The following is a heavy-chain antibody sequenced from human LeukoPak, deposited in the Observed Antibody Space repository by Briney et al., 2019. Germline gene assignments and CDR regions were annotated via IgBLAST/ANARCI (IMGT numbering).Heavy chain of an antibody. CDR2: IIPILGIA. Sequence: GASVKVSCKASGYTFTGYYMHWVRQAPGQGLEWMGRIIPILGIANYAQKFQGRVTITADKSTSTAYMELSSLRSEDTAVYYCARGYSVFGVVIINRNWGQGTLVTVSS. CDR1: GYTFTGYY. D-gene: IGHD3-3*01. V-gene: IGHV1-69*02. CDR3: ARGYSVFGVVIINRN. J-gene: IGHJ4*02.